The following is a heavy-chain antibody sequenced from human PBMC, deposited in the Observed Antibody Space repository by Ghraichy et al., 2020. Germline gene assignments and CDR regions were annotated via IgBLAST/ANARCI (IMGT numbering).Heavy chain of an antibody. D-gene: IGHD3-10*01. Sequence: ASVKVSCKASGYTFTGYYMHWVRQAPGQGLEWMGWINPNSGGTNYAQKFQGRVTMTRDTSISTAYMELSRLRSDDTAVYYCAREGWFGELLYPFDYWGQGTLVTVSS. CDR1: GYTFTGYY. J-gene: IGHJ4*02. V-gene: IGHV1-2*02. CDR3: AREGWFGELLYPFDY. CDR2: INPNSGGT.